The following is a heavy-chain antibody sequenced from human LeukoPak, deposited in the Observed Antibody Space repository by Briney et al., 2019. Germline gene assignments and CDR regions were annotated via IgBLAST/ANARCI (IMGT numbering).Heavy chain of an antibody. CDR2: ISGSGGNT. CDR1: GLTFSSYA. Sequence: PGGSLRLSCAASGLTFSSYAMNWVRQAPGKGLEWVSAISGSGGNTYYADSVKGRFTISRDNSKNTLYLQMNSLRAEDTAVYYCAKQGKGSIPYWGQGTLVTVSS. V-gene: IGHV3-23*01. CDR3: AKQGKGSIPY. D-gene: IGHD3-10*01. J-gene: IGHJ4*02.